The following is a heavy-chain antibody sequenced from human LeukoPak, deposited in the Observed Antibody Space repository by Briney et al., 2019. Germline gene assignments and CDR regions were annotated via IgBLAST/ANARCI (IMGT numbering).Heavy chain of an antibody. CDR1: GFTLSSFG. CDR3: ARVGDMEAFDI. J-gene: IGHJ3*02. CDR2: MWYDGRNK. V-gene: IGHV3-33*01. Sequence: PGGSLRLSCAASGFTLSSFGMVWVRQAPGKGLEWVTLMWYDGRNKYYADSVKGRFTISRGNSKNTVYLQMNSLRGENTAVYYCARVGDMEAFDIWGQGTRVTVSS. D-gene: IGHD3-16*01.